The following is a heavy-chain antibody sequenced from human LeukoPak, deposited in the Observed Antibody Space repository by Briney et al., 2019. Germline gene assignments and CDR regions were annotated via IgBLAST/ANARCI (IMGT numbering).Heavy chain of an antibody. Sequence: GASVKVSCKASGYTFTGYYMHWVRQAPGQGLEWMGWINPNSGGTNYAQKFQGRVTMTRDTSIRTAYMELSRLRSDDTAVYYCAREDDSSGYDAFDIWGQGTMVTVSS. J-gene: IGHJ3*02. V-gene: IGHV1-2*02. D-gene: IGHD3-22*01. CDR3: AREDDSSGYDAFDI. CDR1: GYTFTGYY. CDR2: INPNSGGT.